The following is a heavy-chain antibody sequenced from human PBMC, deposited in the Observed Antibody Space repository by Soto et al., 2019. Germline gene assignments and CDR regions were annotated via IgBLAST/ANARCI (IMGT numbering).Heavy chain of an antibody. D-gene: IGHD1-26*01. CDR3: ARGDRGAFDL. CDR2: IHSDGTIT. J-gene: IGHJ3*01. Sequence: EVQLVESGGGLVQPGESLRLSCAASGFTFDYYWMHWVRQAPGKGLVWVSRIHSDGTITTYADSVKGRFTISSDNAKTTLSLQMNSLRAEDTAVYYCARGDRGAFDLWGQGTVVTFSS. V-gene: IGHV3-74*01. CDR1: GFTFDYYW.